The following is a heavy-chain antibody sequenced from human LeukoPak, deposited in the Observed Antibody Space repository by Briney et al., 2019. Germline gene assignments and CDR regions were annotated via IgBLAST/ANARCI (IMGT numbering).Heavy chain of an antibody. CDR1: GFTFSSYW. V-gene: IGHV3-74*01. D-gene: IGHD5-12*01. J-gene: IGHJ4*02. CDR3: VKGDYSGYTFPAFDY. CDR2: INSDGSST. Sequence: PGGSLRLSCAASGFTFSSYWMHWVRQAPGKGLVWVSRINSDGSSTSYADSVKGRFTISRDNAKNTLYLQMSSLRAEDTAVYYCVKGDYSGYTFPAFDYWGQGTLVSVSS.